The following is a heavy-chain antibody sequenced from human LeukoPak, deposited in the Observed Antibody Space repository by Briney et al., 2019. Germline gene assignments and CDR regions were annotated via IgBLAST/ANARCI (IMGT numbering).Heavy chain of an antibody. D-gene: IGHD6-19*01. CDR2: ISSSSSYI. CDR3: ASVLSSGWYIDAFDI. J-gene: IGHJ3*02. V-gene: IGHV3-21*01. CDR1: GFTFSSYS. Sequence: GGSLRLSCAASGFTFSSYSMDWVRQAPGKGLEWVSSISSSSSYIYYADSVKGRFTISRDNAKNSLYLQMNSLRAEDTAVYYCASVLSSGWYIDAFDIWGQGTMVTVSS.